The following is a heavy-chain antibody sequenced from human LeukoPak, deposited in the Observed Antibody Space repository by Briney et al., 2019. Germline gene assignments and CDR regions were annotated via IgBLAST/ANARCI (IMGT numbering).Heavy chain of an antibody. Sequence: PSETLSLTCTVSGGSISSYYWSWIRQPPGKGLEWIGYIYYSGTTNYNPSLKSRVTISVDTSKNQFSLKLSSVTAADTAVYYCARGGGVCSSTSCRAYYYYYYYYMDVWGKGTTVTVSS. J-gene: IGHJ6*03. CDR1: GGSISSYY. V-gene: IGHV4-59*01. CDR3: ARGGGVCSSTSCRAYYYYYYYYMDV. D-gene: IGHD2-2*01. CDR2: IYYSGTT.